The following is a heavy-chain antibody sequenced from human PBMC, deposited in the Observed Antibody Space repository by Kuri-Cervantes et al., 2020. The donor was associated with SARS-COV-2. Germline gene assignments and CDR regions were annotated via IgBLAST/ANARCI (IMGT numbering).Heavy chain of an antibody. CDR3: ARAQEDYYSSGSITLFDY. V-gene: IGHV4-4*07. J-gene: IGHJ4*02. CDR2: IYTSGST. Sequence: SETLSPTSTVSGGSTSSYYCSWIRQPAGKGMEWIGRIYTSGSTNYNTSLKSRVTISVNTSKNQFSLKLSSVTTTDTAVYYCARAQEDYYSSGSITLFDYWGQGTLVTVSS. D-gene: IGHD3-22*01. CDR1: GGSTSSYY.